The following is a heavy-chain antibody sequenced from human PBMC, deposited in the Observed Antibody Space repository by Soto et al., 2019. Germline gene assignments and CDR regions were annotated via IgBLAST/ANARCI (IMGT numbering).Heavy chain of an antibody. J-gene: IGHJ6*02. Sequence: SVKVSCKASGYTFTSYDINWVRQATGQGLEWMGWMNPNSGNTGYAQKFQGRVTMTRNTSISTAYMELSSLRSEATAVYYCARAHYSRSRPQYYYYGMDVWGQGTTVTISS. CDR2: MNPNSGNT. CDR3: ARAHYSRSRPQYYYYGMDV. CDR1: GYTFTSYD. V-gene: IGHV1-8*01. D-gene: IGHD6-13*01.